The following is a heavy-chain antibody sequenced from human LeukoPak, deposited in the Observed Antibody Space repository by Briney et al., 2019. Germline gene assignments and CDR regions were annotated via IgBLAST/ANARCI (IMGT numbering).Heavy chain of an antibody. Sequence: SETLSLTCTVSGGSISSYYWSWIRQPPGKGLEWIGYIYYSGSTNYNPSLKSRVTISVDTSKNQFSLKLSSVTAADTAVYYCARGYYAFDIWGQGTMVTVS. CDR3: ARGYYAFDI. CDR1: GGSISSYY. J-gene: IGHJ3*02. CDR2: IYYSGST. D-gene: IGHD1-1*01. V-gene: IGHV4-59*01.